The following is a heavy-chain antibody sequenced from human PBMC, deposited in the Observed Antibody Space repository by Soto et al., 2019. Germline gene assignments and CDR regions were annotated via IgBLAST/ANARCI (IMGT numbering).Heavy chain of an antibody. D-gene: IGHD2-2*01. Sequence: SVKVSCKASGYTFTGYYMHWVRQAPGQGLEWMGWINPNSGGTNYAQKFQGWVTMTRDTSISTAYMELSRLRSDDTAVYYCAREVVVGYYYYGMDVWGQGTTVTVSS. J-gene: IGHJ6*02. CDR1: GYTFTGYY. CDR2: INPNSGGT. V-gene: IGHV1-2*04. CDR3: AREVVVGYYYYGMDV.